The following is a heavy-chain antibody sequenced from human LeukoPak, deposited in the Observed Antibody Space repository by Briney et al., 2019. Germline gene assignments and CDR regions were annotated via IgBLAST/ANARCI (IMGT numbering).Heavy chain of an antibody. V-gene: IGHV3-30*18. CDR2: ISYDGSSK. Sequence: GGSLRLSCAASGFTFSSFGMHWVRQAPGKGLEWVAGISYDGSSKYYADSVKGRFTISRDDSKNTLYLQMNSLRAEDTAVYYCAKGGGVSAYYFDYWGQGTLVTVSS. J-gene: IGHJ4*02. CDR1: GFTFSSFG. D-gene: IGHD2-8*02. CDR3: AKGGGVSAYYFDY.